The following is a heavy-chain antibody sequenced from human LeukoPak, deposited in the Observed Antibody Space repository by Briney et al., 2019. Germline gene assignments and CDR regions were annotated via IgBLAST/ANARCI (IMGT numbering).Heavy chain of an antibody. D-gene: IGHD5-18*01. CDR3: TKASGYSSGSIDY. CDR1: GFTFSSYS. V-gene: IGHV3-21*04. Sequence: PGGSLRLSCAASGFTFSSYSMNWVRQAPGKGLEWVSSISSSSSYIYYADSVKGRFTISRDNAKSTLYLQMNSLRPEDMALYYCTKASGYSSGSIDYWGQGTLVTVSS. CDR2: ISSSSSYI. J-gene: IGHJ4*02.